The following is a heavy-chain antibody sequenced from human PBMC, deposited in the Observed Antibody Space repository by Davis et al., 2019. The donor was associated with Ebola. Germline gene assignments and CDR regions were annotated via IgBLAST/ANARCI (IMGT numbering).Heavy chain of an antibody. D-gene: IGHD3-10*01. Sequence: PSETLSLTCTVSGGSVSSGSYYWSWIRQPPGKGLEWIGYIYYTGSTNYNPSLKSRVTISADTSKNQFSLKLSSVTAADTAVYYCARDRRQSYGAGVIDEYYGMDVWGQGTTVTVSS. CDR3: ARDRRQSYGAGVIDEYYGMDV. CDR2: IYYTGST. J-gene: IGHJ6*02. CDR1: GGSVSSGSYY. V-gene: IGHV4-61*01.